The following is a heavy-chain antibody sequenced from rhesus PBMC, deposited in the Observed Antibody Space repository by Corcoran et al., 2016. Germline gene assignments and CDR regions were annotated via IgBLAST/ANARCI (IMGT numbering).Heavy chain of an antibody. CDR1: GGSISGYY. J-gene: IGHJ4*01. V-gene: IGHV4-165*02. D-gene: IGHD1-44*01. CDR2: IGGSSRTT. Sequence: QVQLQESGPGLVKPSETLSLTCAVSGGSISGYYGNWIRQPPGKGLEWIGNIGGSSRTTYYNPSLKSRVTISPPTSKNQFSLNLTSVTAADTAVYYCARGRWGTVDYWGQGVLVTVSS. CDR3: ARGRWGTVDY.